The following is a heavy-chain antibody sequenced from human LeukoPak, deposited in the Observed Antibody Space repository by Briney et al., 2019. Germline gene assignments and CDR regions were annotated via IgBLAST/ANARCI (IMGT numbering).Heavy chain of an antibody. CDR2: IVVGSGNT. CDR3: ARSPVRGVIIDY. CDR1: GFTFTSSA. V-gene: IGHV1-58*02. Sequence: SVKVSCKASGFTFTSSAMQWVRQARGQRLEWIGWIVVGSGNTNYAQKFQGRVTMTRNTSISTAYMELSSLRSEGTAVYYCARSPVRGVIIDYWGQGTLVTVSS. J-gene: IGHJ4*02. D-gene: IGHD3-10*01.